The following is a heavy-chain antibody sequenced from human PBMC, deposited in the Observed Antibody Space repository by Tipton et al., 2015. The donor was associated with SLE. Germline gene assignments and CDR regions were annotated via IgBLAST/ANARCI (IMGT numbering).Heavy chain of an antibody. D-gene: IGHD3-3*02. J-gene: IGHJ6*02. CDR3: ARDLASYYGVDV. Sequence: TLSLICTVSGDSISRYYWSWIRQPPGKGLEWIGYIYYSGSTNYNPSLKSRITISLDTSKNQFSLKLNSVTAADTAVYYCARDLASYYGVDVWGQGTTVTVSS. V-gene: IGHV4-59*01. CDR1: GDSISRYY. CDR2: IYYSGST.